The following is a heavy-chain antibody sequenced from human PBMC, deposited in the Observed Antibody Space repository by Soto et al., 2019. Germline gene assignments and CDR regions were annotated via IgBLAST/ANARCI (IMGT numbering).Heavy chain of an antibody. Sequence: GGSLRLSCAASGFTFSSYWMHWVRQAPGKGLVWVSRINSDGSSTSYADSVKGRFTISRDNAKNTLYLQMNSLRAEDTAVYYCARDDVVVVAATPSDYYYYGMDVWGQGTTVTVSS. CDR2: INSDGSST. CDR1: GFTFSSYW. J-gene: IGHJ6*02. CDR3: ARDDVVVVAATPSDYYYYGMDV. V-gene: IGHV3-74*01. D-gene: IGHD2-15*01.